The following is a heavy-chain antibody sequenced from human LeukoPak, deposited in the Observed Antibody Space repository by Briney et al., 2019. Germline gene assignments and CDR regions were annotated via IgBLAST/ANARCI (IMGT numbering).Heavy chain of an antibody. J-gene: IGHJ4*02. D-gene: IGHD3-16*01. CDR2: LSYDARDI. Sequence: GGSLRLSCAASGFTFSTYAMHWGRQAPGNGLAWVAVLSYDARDIHYADSVRGRFTISRDNSKNTLYLQMNSLRAEDTAVYYCARDDPGGIDYWGQGTLVTVSS. CDR3: ARDDPGGIDY. CDR1: GFTFSTYA. V-gene: IGHV3-30-3*01.